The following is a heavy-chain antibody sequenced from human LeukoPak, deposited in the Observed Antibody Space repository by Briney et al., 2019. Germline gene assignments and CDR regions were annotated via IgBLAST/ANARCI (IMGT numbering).Heavy chain of an antibody. J-gene: IGHJ4*02. CDR3: AKEGPVAGWPHDH. V-gene: IGHV3-23*01. CDR1: GFTFSSYA. Sequence: GGSLRLSCAASGFTFSSYAMAWVRQAPGTGLEWVSGISGSGGRADYAESVKGRFSLSRDNCKNTVYLQVNSLRAEDTAIYYCAKEGPVAGWPHDHWGQGTLVTVSS. CDR2: ISGSGGRA.